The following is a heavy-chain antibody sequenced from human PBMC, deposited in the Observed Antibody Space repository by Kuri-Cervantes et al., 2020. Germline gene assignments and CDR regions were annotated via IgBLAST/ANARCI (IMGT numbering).Heavy chain of an antibody. J-gene: IGHJ4*02. V-gene: IGHV3-30-3*01. CDR1: GFTFSSYA. Sequence: GGSLRLSCAASGFTFSSYAMHWVRQAPGKGLEWVAVISYDGSNKYYADSVKGRSTISRDNSKNTLYLQMNSLRAEDTAVYYCARDIPEFDSSGYYPGDYWGQGTLVTVSS. D-gene: IGHD3-22*01. CDR2: ISYDGSNK. CDR3: ARDIPEFDSSGYYPGDY.